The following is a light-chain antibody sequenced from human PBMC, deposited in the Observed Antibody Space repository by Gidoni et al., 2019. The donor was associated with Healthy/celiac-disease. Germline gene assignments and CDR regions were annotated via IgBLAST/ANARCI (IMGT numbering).Light chain of an antibody. CDR3: QQYYSTPQNT. J-gene: IGKJ2*01. V-gene: IGKV4-1*01. CDR1: QSVLYSSNNKNY. Sequence: DIVMTQSPDSLAVSLGETATINCKSSQSVLYSSNNKNYLAWYQQKPGQPPKLLIYWASTRESWVPDRFSGSGSGTDFTLTISSLQAEDVAVYYCQQYYSTPQNTFGQGTKLEIK. CDR2: WAS.